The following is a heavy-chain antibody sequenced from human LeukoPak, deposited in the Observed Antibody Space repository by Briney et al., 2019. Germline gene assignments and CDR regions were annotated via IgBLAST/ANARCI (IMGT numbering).Heavy chain of an antibody. D-gene: IGHD2-2*01. CDR1: GFAFSNFA. CDR2: MSGSGYYT. CDR3: AKSREGLGSVVVPAAFYH. J-gene: IGHJ4*02. V-gene: IGHV3-23*01. Sequence: RAGGSLRLSCAASGFAFSNFAMSWVRQAPGKGLEWVSAMSGSGYYTYYVESVKGRFTISRDNSKNTLYLHMNSLRADDTAVYYCAKSREGLGSVVVPAAFYHWGQGTLVTVSS.